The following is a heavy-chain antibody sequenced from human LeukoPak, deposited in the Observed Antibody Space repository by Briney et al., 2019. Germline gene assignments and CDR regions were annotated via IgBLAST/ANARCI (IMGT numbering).Heavy chain of an antibody. CDR2: ISSSSSYI. Sequence: PGGSLRLSCAASGFTFSSYSMNWVRQAPGKGLEWVSSISSSSSYIYYADSVKGRFTISRDNAKNSLYLQMNSLRAEDTAVYYCAREGGEWELLRTFDYWGQGTLVTVSS. J-gene: IGHJ4*02. CDR3: AREGGEWELLRTFDY. D-gene: IGHD1-26*01. CDR1: GFTFSSYS. V-gene: IGHV3-21*01.